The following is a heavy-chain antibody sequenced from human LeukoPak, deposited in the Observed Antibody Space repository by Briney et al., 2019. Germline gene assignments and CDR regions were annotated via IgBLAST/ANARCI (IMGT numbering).Heavy chain of an antibody. V-gene: IGHV3-21*01. Sequence: GGSLRLSCAASGFTFSSYSMTWVRQAPGKGLEWVSSISSSSSYIYYADSVKGRFTISRDNAKNSLYLQMNSLGAEDTAVYYCARDASYSSSSPRGYWGQGTLVTVSS. CDR3: ARDASYSSSSPRGY. J-gene: IGHJ4*02. CDR2: ISSSSSYI. CDR1: GFTFSSYS. D-gene: IGHD6-6*01.